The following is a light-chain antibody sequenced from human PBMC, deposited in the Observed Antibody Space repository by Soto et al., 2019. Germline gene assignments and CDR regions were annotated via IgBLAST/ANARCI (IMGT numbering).Light chain of an antibody. CDR2: GAS. Sequence: IVMTQSPDTLSVSPGERATLSCRASQSVSSNLAWYQRRPGQAPRLLIYGASTRATGIPARFSGSGSGTEFTLTISSLQPEDFAVYYCQQYTNWPPWTFGQGTKVEIK. CDR1: QSVSSN. V-gene: IGKV3-15*01. J-gene: IGKJ1*01. CDR3: QQYTNWPPWT.